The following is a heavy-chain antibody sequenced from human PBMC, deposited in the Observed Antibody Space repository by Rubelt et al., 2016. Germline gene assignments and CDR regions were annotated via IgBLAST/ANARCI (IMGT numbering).Heavy chain of an antibody. D-gene: IGHD6-6*01. J-gene: IGHJ4*02. CDR2: ISAYDGKT. V-gene: IGHV1-18*01. Sequence: QAHLVQSGAEVKKSGASVKVSCKASGYTFTGYGITWVRQAPGQGLEYMAWISAYDGKTNDAQKFQGRVTVTTDTSTSAAYMELRSLRSDDTAVYYCAREGSSPWGYFDYWGQGTLVTVSS. CDR1: GYTFTGYG. CDR3: AREGSSPWGYFDY.